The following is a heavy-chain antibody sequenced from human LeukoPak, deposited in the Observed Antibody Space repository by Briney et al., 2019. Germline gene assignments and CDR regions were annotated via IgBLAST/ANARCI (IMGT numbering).Heavy chain of an antibody. V-gene: IGHV3-7*01. Sequence: ETLSLTCAVSGDSISSKWWSWVRQPPGKGLEWVANIKEDGSEKNYVDSVKGRFTISRDNAVNSVYLQMNDLRAEDTGVYYCATKEPSTSGWSYWGQGTLVTVSS. CDR1: GDSISSKW. CDR2: IKEDGSEK. CDR3: ATKEPSTSGWSY. D-gene: IGHD6-19*01. J-gene: IGHJ4*02.